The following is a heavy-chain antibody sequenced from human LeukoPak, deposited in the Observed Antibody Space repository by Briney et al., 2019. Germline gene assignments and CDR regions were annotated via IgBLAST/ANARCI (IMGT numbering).Heavy chain of an antibody. CDR3: ARGGTYYYDSLDAFDI. J-gene: IGHJ3*02. D-gene: IGHD3-22*01. CDR2: IYTSGST. CDR1: GGSFSGYY. Sequence: PSETLSLTCAVYGGSFSGYYWSWLRQPAGKGLEWLGRIYTSGSTNYNPSLKSRVTMSVDTSKNQFSLKLSSVTAADTAVYYCARGGTYYYDSLDAFDIWGQGTMVTVSS. V-gene: IGHV4-59*10.